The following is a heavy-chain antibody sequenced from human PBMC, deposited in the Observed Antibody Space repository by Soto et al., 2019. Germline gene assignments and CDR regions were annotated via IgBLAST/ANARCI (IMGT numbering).Heavy chain of an antibody. CDR3: ARVRYYDFWSGYYMYYYYGMDV. CDR1: GFTFSSYA. D-gene: IGHD3-3*01. Sequence: PGGSLRLSCAASGFTFSSYAMHWVCQAPGKGLEWVAVISYDGSNKYYADSVKGRFTISRDNSKNTLYLQMNSLRAEDTAVYYCARVRYYDFWSGYYMYYYYGMDVWGQGTTVTVSS. V-gene: IGHV3-30-3*01. CDR2: ISYDGSNK. J-gene: IGHJ6*02.